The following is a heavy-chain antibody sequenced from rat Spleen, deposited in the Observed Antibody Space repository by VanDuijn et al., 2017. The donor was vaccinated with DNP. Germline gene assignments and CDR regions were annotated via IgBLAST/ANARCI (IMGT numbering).Heavy chain of an antibody. CDR2: INSAGST. J-gene: IGHJ2*01. CDR1: GYSITSSYR. V-gene: IGHV3-3*01. CDR3: ARSRPGYNSYYFDY. D-gene: IGHD1-4*01. Sequence: EVQLQESGPGLVKPSQSLSLTCSVTGYSITSSYRWNWIRKFPGNKLEWMGYINSAGSTNYNPSLKSRISITRDTSKNQFFLQVNSVTTEDTATYYCARSRPGYNSYYFDYWGQGVMVTVSS.